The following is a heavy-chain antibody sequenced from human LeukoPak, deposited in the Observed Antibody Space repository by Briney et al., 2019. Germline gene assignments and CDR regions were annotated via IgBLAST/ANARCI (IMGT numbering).Heavy chain of an antibody. D-gene: IGHD6-19*01. V-gene: IGHV3-23*01. CDR2: ISGSGGST. CDR3: AKEAGYSSGWYPVWYYYYGMDV. J-gene: IGHJ6*02. Sequence: PGGSLRLSCAASGFTFSSYAMSWVRQAPGKGLEWVSAISGSGGSTYYADSVKGRFTISRDNSKNTLYLQMNSLRAEDTAVYYCAKEAGYSSGWYPVWYYYYGMDVWGQGTTVTVSS. CDR1: GFTFSSYA.